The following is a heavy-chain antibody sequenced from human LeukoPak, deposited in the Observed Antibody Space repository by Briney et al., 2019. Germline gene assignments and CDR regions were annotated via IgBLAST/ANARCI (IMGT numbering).Heavy chain of an antibody. Sequence: ASVTVSCKASGYTFTGYYMHWVRQAPGQGLEWMGWINPNSGGTNYAQKFQGWVTMTRDTSISTAYMELSRLRSDDTAVYYCARGTRYCSSTSCYYNWFDPWGQGTLVTVSS. J-gene: IGHJ5*02. CDR3: ARGTRYCSSTSCYYNWFDP. CDR2: INPNSGGT. D-gene: IGHD2-2*01. CDR1: GYTFTGYY. V-gene: IGHV1-2*04.